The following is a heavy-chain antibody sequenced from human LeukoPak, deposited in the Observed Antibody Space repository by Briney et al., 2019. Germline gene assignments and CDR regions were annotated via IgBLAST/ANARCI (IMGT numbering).Heavy chain of an antibody. CDR2: IYTSGST. J-gene: IGHJ4*02. CDR3: ARHSYCSSTSCYPYYFDY. V-gene: IGHV4-4*07. Sequence: SETLSLTCTVSGGSISSYYWSWIRQPAGKGLEWIGRIYTSGSTNYNPSLKSRVTMSVDTSKNQFSLKLSSVTAADTAVYYCARHSYCSSTSCYPYYFDYWGQGTLVTVSS. D-gene: IGHD2-2*01. CDR1: GGSISSYY.